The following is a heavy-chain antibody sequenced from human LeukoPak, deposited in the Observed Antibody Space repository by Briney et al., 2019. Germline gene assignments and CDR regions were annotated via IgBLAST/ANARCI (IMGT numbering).Heavy chain of an antibody. CDR2: IYPSDSDT. D-gene: IGHD5-18*01. CDR3: VTVNTAMTPALFNF. V-gene: IGHV5-51*01. CDR1: GYSFSNDW. J-gene: IGHJ4*02. Sequence: GDSLKISCKASGYSFSNDWIGWVRQMPGKGLEYMGIIYPSDSDTRYSPSFQGHVTISADKSISTAYLQWSSLKASDSAMYYCVTVNTAMTPALFNFWGQGTLVTVSS.